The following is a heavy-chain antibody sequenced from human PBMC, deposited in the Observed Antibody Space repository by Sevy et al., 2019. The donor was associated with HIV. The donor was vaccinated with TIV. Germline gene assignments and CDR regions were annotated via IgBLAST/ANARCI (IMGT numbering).Heavy chain of an antibody. CDR1: GDSISSHNW. CDR3: ATVFYRRKANWFDT. J-gene: IGHJ5*02. V-gene: IGHV4-4*02. CDR2: INHSGTT. Sequence: SETLSLTCAVSGDSISSHNWWSWVRQPPGKGLEWIGEINHSGTTNYNPSLRRRATILLDKSKNHFYLNMNSVTAADTAVYYCATVFYRRKANWFDTWGQGTLVTVSS.